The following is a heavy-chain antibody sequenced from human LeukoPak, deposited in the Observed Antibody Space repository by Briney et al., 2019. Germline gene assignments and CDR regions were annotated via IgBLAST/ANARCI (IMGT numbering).Heavy chain of an antibody. Sequence: GGSLRLSCAASGFTFSSYAMHWVRQAPGKGLEWVAVIWYDGSNKYYGDSLKGRFTISRDNSKNTLYLQMNSLRAEDTAVYYCARDNYYDSGGYYCPGYFDCWGQGTLVTVSS. J-gene: IGHJ4*02. CDR1: GFTFSSYA. CDR3: ARDNYYDSGGYYCPGYFDC. CDR2: IWYDGSNK. D-gene: IGHD3-22*01. V-gene: IGHV3-33*01.